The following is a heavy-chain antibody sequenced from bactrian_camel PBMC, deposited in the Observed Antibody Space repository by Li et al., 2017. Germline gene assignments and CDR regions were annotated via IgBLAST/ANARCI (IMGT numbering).Heavy chain of an antibody. Sequence: HVQLVESGGGLVQPGGSLRLACLASYYTYSSNCMGWFRQAPGKEREAVATHCIIGDSTYYADFVKGRFTVSRDTAKNRVYLQMNSLKPEDTAMYFCAACHRVTVSLHAEHFESWGQGTQVTVS. CDR2: HCIIGDST. D-gene: IGHD3*01. J-gene: IGHJ6*01. CDR1: YYTYSSNC. CDR3: AACHRVTVSLHAEHFES. V-gene: IGHV3-3*01.